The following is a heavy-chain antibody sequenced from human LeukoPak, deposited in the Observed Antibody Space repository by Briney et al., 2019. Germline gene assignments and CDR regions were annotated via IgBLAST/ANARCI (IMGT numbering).Heavy chain of an antibody. Sequence: SETLSLTRTVSGGSISSYYWSWIRQPPGKGLEWIGYIYYSGSTNYNPSLKSRVTISVDTSKNQFSLKLSSVTAADTAVYYCARGSSYYDFWSGYPYYYYGMDVWGQGTTVTVSS. D-gene: IGHD3-3*01. J-gene: IGHJ6*02. CDR2: IYYSGST. V-gene: IGHV4-59*01. CDR3: ARGSSYYDFWSGYPYYYYGMDV. CDR1: GGSISSYY.